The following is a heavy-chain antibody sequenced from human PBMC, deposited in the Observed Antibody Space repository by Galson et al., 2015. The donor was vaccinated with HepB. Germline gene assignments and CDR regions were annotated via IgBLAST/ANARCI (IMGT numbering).Heavy chain of an antibody. J-gene: IGHJ4*02. D-gene: IGHD4/OR15-4a*01. V-gene: IGHV3-23*01. CDR3: AKDSRSAY. Sequence: SLRLSCAASGFPFSTYEMKWVRQAPGKGLEWVSTISVSGVNTYYADFVKGRFSISRDDSKNTLYLQMNSLRADDTAMYYCAKDSRSAYWGQGTLVTVSS. CDR1: GFPFSTYE. CDR2: ISVSGVNT.